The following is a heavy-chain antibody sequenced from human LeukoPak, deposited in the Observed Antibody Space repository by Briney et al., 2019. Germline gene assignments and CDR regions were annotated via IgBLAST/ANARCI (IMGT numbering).Heavy chain of an antibody. CDR1: GLTVSSNY. D-gene: IGHD7-27*01. Sequence: GGSLRLSCAASGLTVSSNYMSWVRQAPGKGLEWVSVIYSGGSTYYADSVKGRFTISRDNSKNTLYLQMNSLRAEDTAVYYCARQLGIAPYDYWGQGTLVTVSS. V-gene: IGHV3-66*04. J-gene: IGHJ4*02. CDR3: ARQLGIAPYDY. CDR2: IYSGGST.